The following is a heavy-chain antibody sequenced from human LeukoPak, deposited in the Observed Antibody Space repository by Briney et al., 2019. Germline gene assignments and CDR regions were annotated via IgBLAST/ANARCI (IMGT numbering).Heavy chain of an antibody. D-gene: IGHD3-22*01. CDR3: ARPSASDSSGYYYDY. J-gene: IGHJ4*02. CDR2: IFYSGNT. Sequence: PSETLSLTCAVYGGSFSGYEWSWIRQPPGKGLEWIGSIFYSGNTYNNPSLKSRVSISLDTSKNQFSLKLSSVTAADTAVYYCARPSASDSSGYYYDYWGQGTLVTVSS. V-gene: IGHV4-34*12. CDR1: GGSFSGYE.